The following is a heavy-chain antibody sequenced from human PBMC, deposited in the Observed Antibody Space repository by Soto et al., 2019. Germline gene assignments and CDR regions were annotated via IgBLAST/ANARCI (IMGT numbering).Heavy chain of an antibody. Sequence: PGGSLRLSCAASGFTFSSHDMHWVRQVIGKGLEWVSGIDSAGDAKYPASVKGRFTISRENAKNSLHLQMNSLRAGDTAVYYCTRGGIRGVSWGWFDPSGQGTLVTVS. CDR3: TRGGIRGVSWGWFDP. D-gene: IGHD3-10*01. CDR1: GFTFSSHD. V-gene: IGHV3-13*01. J-gene: IGHJ5*02. CDR2: IDSAGDA.